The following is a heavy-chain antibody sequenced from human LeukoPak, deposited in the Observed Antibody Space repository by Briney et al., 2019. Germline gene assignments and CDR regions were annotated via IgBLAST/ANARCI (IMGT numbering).Heavy chain of an antibody. D-gene: IGHD3-3*01. Sequence: KSSETLSLTCTVSGGSISSGDYYWSWIRQPPGKGLEWIGYIYYSGSTYYNPSLKSRVTISVDTSKNQFSLKLSSVTAADTAVYYCARELASTIFGVGHFDYWGQGTLVTVSS. V-gene: IGHV4-30-4*01. J-gene: IGHJ4*02. CDR1: GGSISSGDYY. CDR3: ARELASTIFGVGHFDY. CDR2: IYYSGST.